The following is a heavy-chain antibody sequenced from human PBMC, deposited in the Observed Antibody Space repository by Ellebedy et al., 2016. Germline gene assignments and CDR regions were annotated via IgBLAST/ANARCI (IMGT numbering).Heavy chain of an antibody. CDR2: IYYSGST. V-gene: IGHV4-59*08. J-gene: IGHJ6*02. CDR1: GGSISSYY. CDR3: ARHVEMEWLLSPVYGMDV. D-gene: IGHD3-3*01. Sequence: SETLSLTCTVSGGSISSYYWSWIRQPPGKGLEWIGYIYYSGSTHYNPSLKSRVTISVDTSKTQFSLKLGSVTAADTAVYYCARHVEMEWLLSPVYGMDVWGQGTTVTVSS.